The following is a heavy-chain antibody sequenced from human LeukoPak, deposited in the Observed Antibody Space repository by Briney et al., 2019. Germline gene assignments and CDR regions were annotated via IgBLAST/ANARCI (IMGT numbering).Heavy chain of an antibody. V-gene: IGHV3-21*01. J-gene: IGHJ5*02. Sequence: GGSLRLSCAASGFTFSSYSMNWVRQAPGKGLAWVSSISSSSSYIYYADPVKGRFTISRDNAKNSLYLQMNRLRAEDTAVYYCARELRVLEWLLFDPWGQGTLVTVSS. CDR3: ARELRVLEWLLFDP. D-gene: IGHD3-3*01. CDR1: GFTFSSYS. CDR2: ISSSSSYI.